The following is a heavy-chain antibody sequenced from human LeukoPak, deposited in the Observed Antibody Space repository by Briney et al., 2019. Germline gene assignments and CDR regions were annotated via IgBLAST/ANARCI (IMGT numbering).Heavy chain of an antibody. Sequence: GGALRHTSAASGCNFSDYYLSGIGRAPGREREGFSYISSSSSYTNYAVSVKGRFTISRDNAKYSLYLQMKSLRAEDTDVYYCAREKYSSGLSSPYYFDYWGQGTLVTVSS. CDR1: GCNFSDYY. CDR2: ISSSSSYT. CDR3: AREKYSSGLSSPYYFDY. J-gene: IGHJ4*02. V-gene: IGHV3-11*05. D-gene: IGHD6-19*01.